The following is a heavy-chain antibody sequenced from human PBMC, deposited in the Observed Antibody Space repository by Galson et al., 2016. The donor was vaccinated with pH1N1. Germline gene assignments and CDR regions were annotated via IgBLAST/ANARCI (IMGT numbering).Heavy chain of an antibody. Sequence: LRLSCAASGFTLSSYWMSWVRQAPGKGLEWVANMNQDGNKKYYVASVKGRFIISRDYSKNSLYLQMNSLRAEDTAMYYCVRAVGRAEAHWGQGTLVTVSS. V-gene: IGHV3-7*01. CDR1: GFTLSSYW. D-gene: IGHD1-26*01. CDR3: VRAVGRAEAH. CDR2: MNQDGNKK. J-gene: IGHJ4*02.